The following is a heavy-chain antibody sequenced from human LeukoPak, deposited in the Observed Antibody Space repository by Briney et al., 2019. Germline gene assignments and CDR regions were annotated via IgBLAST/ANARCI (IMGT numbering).Heavy chain of an antibody. J-gene: IGHJ4*02. CDR3: ARAGYDSSGYYSY. CDR2: INPSGGST. V-gene: IGHV1-46*01. Sequence: ASVKVSCKASGYIFTNYYMHWVRQAPGQGLEWMGIINPSGGSTTYAQKFQGRVTMTRDTSTSTVYMEGSSLRSEDTAVYYCARAGYDSSGYYSYWGQGTLVTVSS. CDR1: GYIFTNYY. D-gene: IGHD3-22*01.